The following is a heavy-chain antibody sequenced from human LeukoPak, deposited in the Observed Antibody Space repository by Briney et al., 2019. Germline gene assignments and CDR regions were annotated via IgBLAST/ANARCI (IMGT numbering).Heavy chain of an antibody. J-gene: IGHJ4*02. V-gene: IGHV3-74*01. CDR2: ISPTGSTT. CDR1: GFSFSGHW. CDR3: ARDSDWAFDY. Sequence: PGGSLRLSCAASGFSFSGHWMHWARQLPGKGLVWVSRISPTGSTTSYADSVKGRFTVSRDNAKNTLYLQVNNLRAEDTAVYYCARDSDWAFDYWGQGSLVTVSS. D-gene: IGHD3-9*01.